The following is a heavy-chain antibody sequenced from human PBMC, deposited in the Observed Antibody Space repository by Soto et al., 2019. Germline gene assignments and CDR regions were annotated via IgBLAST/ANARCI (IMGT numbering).Heavy chain of an antibody. V-gene: IGHV1-18*01. D-gene: IGHD3-3*01. CDR2: ISAYNGNT. Sequence: ASVKVSCKASGYTFTSYGISWVRQAPGQGLEWMGWISAYNGNTNYAQKLQGRVTMTTDTSTSTAYMELRSLRSDDTAVYYCARDQGFLEGSERFDPWGQGTLVTVSS. CDR3: ARDQGFLEGSERFDP. J-gene: IGHJ5*02. CDR1: GYTFTSYG.